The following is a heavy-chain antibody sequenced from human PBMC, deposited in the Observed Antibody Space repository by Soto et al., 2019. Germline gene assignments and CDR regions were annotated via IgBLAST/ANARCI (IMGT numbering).Heavy chain of an antibody. CDR1: GFTVSSYG. CDR2: IWYDGSDK. Sequence: QVQLVESGGGVVQPGRSLRLSCAASGFTVSSYGMHWVRQAPGKGLEWVAVIWYDGSDKYYADSVKGRFTISRDNSKNTLYLQMNSLRAEETAVYYCAREGRPVVTATQPYWYFDLWGRCNLVTVSS. V-gene: IGHV3-33*01. CDR3: AREGRPVVTATQPYWYFDL. J-gene: IGHJ2*01. D-gene: IGHD2-21*02.